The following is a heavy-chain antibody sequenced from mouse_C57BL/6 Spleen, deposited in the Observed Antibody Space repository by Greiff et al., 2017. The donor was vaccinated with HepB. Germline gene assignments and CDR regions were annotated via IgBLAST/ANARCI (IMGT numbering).Heavy chain of an antibody. V-gene: IGHV1-26*01. D-gene: IGHD1-1*01. CDR3: ARRFYYGSSYNYAMDY. J-gene: IGHJ4*01. CDR2: INPNNGGT. CDR1: GYTFTDYY. Sequence: EVKLMESGPELVKPGASVKISCKASGYTFTDYYMNWVKQSHGKSLEWIGDINPNNGGTSYNQKFKGKATLTVDKSSSTAYMELRSLTSEDSAVYYCARRFYYGSSYNYAMDYWGQGTSVTVAS.